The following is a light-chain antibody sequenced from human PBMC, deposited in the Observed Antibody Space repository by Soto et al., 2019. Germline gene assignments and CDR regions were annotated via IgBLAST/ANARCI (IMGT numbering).Light chain of an antibody. CDR3: QQYNNWPPWT. V-gene: IGKV3-15*01. CDR2: GAS. CDR1: QSVSSN. J-gene: IGKJ1*01. Sequence: EIVMTQSPATLSVSPGERATLSCRASQSVSSNLAWYQQKTAQPPSRLIYGASTRATGIPARFSGSGSGTEFTLIISSLQSEDFAVYYCQQYNNWPPWTFGQGTKVEIK.